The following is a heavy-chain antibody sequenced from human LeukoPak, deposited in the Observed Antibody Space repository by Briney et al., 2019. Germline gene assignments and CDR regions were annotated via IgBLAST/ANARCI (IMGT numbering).Heavy chain of an antibody. J-gene: IGHJ3*02. Sequence: GGSLRLSCAASGFTFSSYTINWVRQAPGKGLEWVSSISDNSRYIYYADSVKGRFTISRDNSKNTLYLQMNSLRAEDTAVYYCARLLAGSGYARDAFDIWGQGTMVTVSS. CDR2: ISDNSRYI. CDR3: ARLLAGSGYARDAFDI. D-gene: IGHD3-22*01. V-gene: IGHV3-21*01. CDR1: GFTFSSYT.